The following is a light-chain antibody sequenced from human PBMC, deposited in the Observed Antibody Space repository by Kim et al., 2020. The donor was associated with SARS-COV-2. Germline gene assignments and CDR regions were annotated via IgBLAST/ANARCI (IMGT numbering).Light chain of an antibody. CDR3: QSYDNSLSVWV. Sequence: GVPDRFSGSKSGTSASLAITGLQAEDESAYYCQSYDNSLSVWVFGGGTMLTVL. V-gene: IGLV1-40*01. J-gene: IGLJ3*02.